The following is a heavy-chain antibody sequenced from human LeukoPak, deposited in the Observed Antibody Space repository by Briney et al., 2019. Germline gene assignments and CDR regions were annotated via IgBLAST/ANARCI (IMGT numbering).Heavy chain of an antibody. V-gene: IGHV3-30-3*01. Sequence: GGSLRLSCAASGFTFSSYAMHWVRQAPGKGLEGVAVISYDGSNKYYADSVKGRFTISRDNSKNTLYLQMNSLRAEDTAVYYCARDAGSSTRSGEYYYYYGMDVWGQGTTVTVSS. CDR2: ISYDGSNK. J-gene: IGHJ6*02. CDR3: ARDAGSSTRSGEYYYYYGMDV. CDR1: GFTFSSYA. D-gene: IGHD2-2*01.